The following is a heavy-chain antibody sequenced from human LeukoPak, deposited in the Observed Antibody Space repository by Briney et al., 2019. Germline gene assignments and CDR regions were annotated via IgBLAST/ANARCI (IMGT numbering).Heavy chain of an antibody. D-gene: IGHD3-10*01. Sequence: LRLSCAASGFTFSDYYMSWIRQPPGKGLEWIGYIYYSGSTNYNPSLKSRVTMSVDTSKNQFSLKLSSVTAADTAVYYCARSPITMVRGVTPYYYYGMDVWGQGTTVTVSS. CDR2: IYYSGST. CDR3: ARSPITMVRGVTPYYYYGMDV. J-gene: IGHJ6*02. V-gene: IGHV4-59*01. CDR1: GFTFSDYY.